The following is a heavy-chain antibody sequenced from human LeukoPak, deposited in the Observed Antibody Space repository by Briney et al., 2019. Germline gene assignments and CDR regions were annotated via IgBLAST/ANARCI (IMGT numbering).Heavy chain of an antibody. CDR1: GGSISSYY. V-gene: IGHV4-59*01. Sequence: PSETLSLTCTVSGGSISSYYWSWIRQPPGKGLEWIGYIYYSGSTNYNPSLKRRVTISVDTSKNQFSLKLSSVTAADTAVYYCARDGGGTIFGVVTMGAFDIWRQGTMVTVSS. J-gene: IGHJ3*02. CDR3: ARDGGGTIFGVVTMGAFDI. CDR2: IYYSGST. D-gene: IGHD3-3*01.